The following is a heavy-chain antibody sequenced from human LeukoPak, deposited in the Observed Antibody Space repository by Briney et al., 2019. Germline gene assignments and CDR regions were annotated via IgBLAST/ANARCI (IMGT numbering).Heavy chain of an antibody. CDR1: IGSMSNFY. CDR3: ARHSTVGYNHSPFDY. D-gene: IGHD5-18*01. CDR2: IYFVGST. Sequence: PSETLSLTCSVSIGSMSNFYWSWIRQPPGKGLEWIGHIYFVGSTDYNPSLKSRVTISVDMSKNQFSLRLTSMTAADTAVYYCARHSTVGYNHSPFDYWGQGILVTVSS. V-gene: IGHV4-59*08. J-gene: IGHJ4*02.